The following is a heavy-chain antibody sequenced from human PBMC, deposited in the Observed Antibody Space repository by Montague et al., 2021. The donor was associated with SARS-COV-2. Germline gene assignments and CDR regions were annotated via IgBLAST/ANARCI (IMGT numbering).Heavy chain of an antibody. J-gene: IGHJ6*02. CDR2: INHSGST. CDR1: GGSFSGYY. V-gene: IGHV4-34*01. CDR3: ARDKVYGSGRGPREGRYYYYYYGMDV. D-gene: IGHD3-10*01. Sequence: SETLSLTCAVYGGSFSGYYWSWIRQPPGKGLEWIGEINHSGSTNYSPSLKSRVTISVDTSKNQFSLKLSSVTAADTAVYYCARDKVYGSGRGPREGRYYYYYYGMDVWGQGTTVTVSS.